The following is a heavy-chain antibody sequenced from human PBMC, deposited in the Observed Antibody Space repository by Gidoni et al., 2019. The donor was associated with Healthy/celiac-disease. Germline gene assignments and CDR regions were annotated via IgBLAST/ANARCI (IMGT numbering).Heavy chain of an antibody. V-gene: IGHV4-4*07. CDR3: ARDRGRWEWLQSHFDI. Sequence: QVQLQESGPGLVKPSATLSLTCTVSGGSISSYYWSWIRQPAGKGLEWIGRIYTSGSTNYHPSLKSRVTMSVDTSKNQFSLKLSSVTAADTAVYYCARDRGRWEWLQSHFDIWGQGTMVTVSS. CDR2: IYTSGST. J-gene: IGHJ3*02. D-gene: IGHD4-4*01. CDR1: GGSISSYY.